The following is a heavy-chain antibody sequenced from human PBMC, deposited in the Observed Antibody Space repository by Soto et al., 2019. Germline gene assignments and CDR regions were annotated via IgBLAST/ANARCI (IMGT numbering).Heavy chain of an antibody. J-gene: IGHJ5*02. CDR2: INPNSGDT. Sequence: ASVKVSCKASGYSFTGYYIHWVRQAPGQGLEWMGYINPNSGDTRYAQDLQGRVTMTRDTSINTASMELRRLTSDDTAVYYCARDGVALGFDPWGQRTLVTVSS. CDR1: GYSFTGYY. CDR3: ARDGVALGFDP. D-gene: IGHD2-15*01. V-gene: IGHV1-2*02.